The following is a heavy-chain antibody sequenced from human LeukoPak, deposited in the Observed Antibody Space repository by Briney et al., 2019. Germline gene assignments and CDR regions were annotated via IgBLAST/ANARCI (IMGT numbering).Heavy chain of an antibody. CDR3: AKSRARRDGSSGSLDY. CDR2: VSGSGDKT. D-gene: IGHD3-22*01. Sequence: PGGSLRLSCAASRFTFSNYAMGWVRQAPGKGLEWVSAVSGSGDKTYYADSVKGRFTISRDNSKNTLYLQMTSLRAEDTAVYYCAKSRARRDGSSGSLDYWGQGTLVTVSS. CDR1: RFTFSNYA. V-gene: IGHV3-23*01. J-gene: IGHJ4*02.